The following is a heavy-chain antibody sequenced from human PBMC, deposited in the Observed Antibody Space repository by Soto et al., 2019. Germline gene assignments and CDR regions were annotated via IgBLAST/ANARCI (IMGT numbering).Heavy chain of an antibody. CDR1: GFTFSSYA. Sequence: GGSLRLSCAASGFTFSSYAMSWVRQAPGKGLEWVSAISGSGGSTYYADSVKGRFTISRDNSKNTLYLQMNSLRAEDTAVYYCAKDCSGCSCYSSWFDPWGQGTLVTVSS. J-gene: IGHJ5*02. V-gene: IGHV3-23*01. CDR3: AKDCSGCSCYSSWFDP. CDR2: ISGSGGST. D-gene: IGHD2-15*01.